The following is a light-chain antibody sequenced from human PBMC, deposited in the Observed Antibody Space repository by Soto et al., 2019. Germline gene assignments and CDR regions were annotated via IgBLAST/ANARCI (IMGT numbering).Light chain of an antibody. V-gene: IGKV3-15*01. CDR1: QGIGST. J-gene: IGKJ1*01. CDR2: GAS. Sequence: EIVITQSPATLSVSPGEGAXXXXXASQGIGSTLAWYQQKPGQTPRLLIYGASTRATGIPARFSGSGSGTEFTLTISSLQPEDVATYYCQNYNSDPKTFGPGTKVDIK. CDR3: QNYNSDPKT.